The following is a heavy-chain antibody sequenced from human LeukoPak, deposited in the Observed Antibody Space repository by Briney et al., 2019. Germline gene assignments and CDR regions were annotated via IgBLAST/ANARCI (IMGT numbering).Heavy chain of an antibody. CDR1: GGSISSYY. CDR3: ASGRPSRPFDY. V-gene: IGHV4-59*01. Sequence: SETLSLTCTVSGGSISSYYWSWIRQPPGKGLEWIGYIYYGGSTNYNPSLKSRVTISVDTSKNQFSLKLSSVTAADTAVYYCASGRPSRPFDYWGQGTLVTVSS. CDR2: IYYGGST. J-gene: IGHJ4*02.